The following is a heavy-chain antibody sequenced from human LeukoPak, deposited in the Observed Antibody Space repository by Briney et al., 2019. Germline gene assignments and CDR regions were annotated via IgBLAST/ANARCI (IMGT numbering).Heavy chain of an antibody. CDR2: IVVGSGIT. V-gene: IGHV1-58*02. D-gene: IGHD5-18*01. CDR1: RFTFISSG. J-gene: IGHJ3*02. Sequence: ASVKVSCKASRFTFISSGMQWVRQARGQRLEWIGWIVVGSGITNYAQKFQERVTITRDMSTSTAYMELSSLRSEDTAVYYCAAPRRGPHTLMDPRDAFDIWGQGTTVTVSS. CDR3: AAPRRGPHTLMDPRDAFDI.